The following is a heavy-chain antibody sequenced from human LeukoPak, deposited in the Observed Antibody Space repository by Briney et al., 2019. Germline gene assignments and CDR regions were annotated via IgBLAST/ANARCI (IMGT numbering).Heavy chain of an antibody. V-gene: IGHV1-69*13. D-gene: IGHD3-16*01. CDR2: IIPVLGAA. Sequence: ASVKVPCKASGGFLNTHAITWVRQAPGEGLEWLGGIIPVLGAAHSAQSFQGRVTITADESTSTAYMEMSSLRSEDTAVYYCAMYVWGSVCRWRNWFDPWGQGTLVTVSS. J-gene: IGHJ5*02. CDR1: GGFLNTHA. CDR3: AMYVWGSVCRWRNWFDP.